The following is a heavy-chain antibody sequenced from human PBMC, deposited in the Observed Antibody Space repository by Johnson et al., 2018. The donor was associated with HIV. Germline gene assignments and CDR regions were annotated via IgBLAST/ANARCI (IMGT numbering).Heavy chain of an antibody. J-gene: IGHJ3*02. CDR3: AREGHGAFDI. Sequence: EVQLVESGGGLVQPGRSLRLSCAASAFTFDDYAMHWVRQAPGKGLEWVSGISWNSGSIGYADSVKGRFTISRDNSKNTLFLEMNSLRAEYMAVYYCAREGHGAFDIWGQGTMVTVSS. CDR1: AFTFDDYA. V-gene: IGHV3-9*03. CDR2: ISWNSGSI.